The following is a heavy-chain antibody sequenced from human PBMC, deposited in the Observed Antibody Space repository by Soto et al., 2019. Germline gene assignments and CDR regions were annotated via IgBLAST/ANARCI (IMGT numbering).Heavy chain of an antibody. Sequence: QVQLVQSGAEVKKPGSSVKVSCKASGGTFSSYAISWVRQAPGQGLEWMGGIIPIFGTANYAQKFHGRVTITADESKSTAYMELSSLRSEDTAVYYCARDQEYCGGDCYYAFDIWGQGTMVTGSS. D-gene: IGHD2-21*02. V-gene: IGHV1-69*01. CDR3: ARDQEYCGGDCYYAFDI. CDR2: IIPIFGTA. J-gene: IGHJ3*02. CDR1: GGTFSSYA.